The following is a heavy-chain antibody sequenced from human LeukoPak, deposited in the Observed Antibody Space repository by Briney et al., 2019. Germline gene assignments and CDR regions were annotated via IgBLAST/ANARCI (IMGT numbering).Heavy chain of an antibody. J-gene: IGHJ4*02. Sequence: GGSLRLSCAASGFTFSSYWMSWVRQAPGKGLEWVANIKQDGSEKYYVDSVKGRFTISRDNSKNTLYLQMNSLRAEDTAVYYCAKDHGIAAAGTVPGTGYFDYWGQGTLVTVSS. CDR2: IKQDGSEK. CDR1: GFTFSSYW. V-gene: IGHV3-7*01. D-gene: IGHD6-13*01. CDR3: AKDHGIAAAGTVPGTGYFDY.